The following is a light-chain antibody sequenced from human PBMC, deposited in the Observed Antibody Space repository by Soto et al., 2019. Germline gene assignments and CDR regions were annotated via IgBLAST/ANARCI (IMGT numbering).Light chain of an antibody. Sequence: DIVMTQSPASLAVSVGEMAAISCKSSRSCFSSSYYKNFLAWFQQKPGQPPKLLIYWASTRQSGVPDRFSGSGSGTDFALTINSLQAEDVAVYYCQQYHSDPIPFGQLTRLEIK. J-gene: IGKJ5*01. CDR1: RSCFSSSYYKNF. CDR2: WAS. CDR3: QQYHSDPIP. V-gene: IGKV4-1*01.